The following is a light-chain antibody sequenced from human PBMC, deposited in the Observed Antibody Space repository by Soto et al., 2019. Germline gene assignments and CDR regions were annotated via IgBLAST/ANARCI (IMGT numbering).Light chain of an antibody. V-gene: IGLV2-14*01. CDR3: SSYTSSSTFYV. Sequence: QSALTQPASVTASPGQSITISCTGTSSDVGGYNYVSWYQQHPGKAPKLMIYDVSNRPSGVSSRFSGSKSGNTASLTISGLQAEDEAEYYCSSYTSSSTFYVFGTGTKLTVL. CDR1: SSDVGGYNY. CDR2: DVS. J-gene: IGLJ1*01.